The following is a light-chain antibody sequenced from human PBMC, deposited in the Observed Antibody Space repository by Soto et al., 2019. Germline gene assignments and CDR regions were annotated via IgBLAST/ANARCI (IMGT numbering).Light chain of an antibody. CDR3: QQSYSTTWT. V-gene: IGKV1-39*01. CDR1: QGIRTY. Sequence: DIQMTQSPSSLSASVGDRVTITCRASQGIRTYLNWYLQKPGKAPKLLIYAASSLQSGVPSRFSGSGSETDCTRTISSLQPEDFATDSCQQSYSTTWTFGQGTKVDIK. J-gene: IGKJ1*01. CDR2: AAS.